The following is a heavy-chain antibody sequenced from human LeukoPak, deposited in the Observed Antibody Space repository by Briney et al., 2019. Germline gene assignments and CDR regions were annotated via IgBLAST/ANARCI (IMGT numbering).Heavy chain of an antibody. CDR1: GFTFSRSAFT. CDR2: IYYSGST. CDR3: VMHRGMTAAFDI. V-gene: IGHV4-39*01. Sequence: PSETLSLTCAASGFTFSRSAFTWGWVRQPPGKGLEWIGSIYYSGSTYYNPSLKSRVTITVDTSKNQFSLKLSSVTVVDAAVYSCVMHRGMTAAFDIWGQGTMVTVSS. J-gene: IGHJ3*02.